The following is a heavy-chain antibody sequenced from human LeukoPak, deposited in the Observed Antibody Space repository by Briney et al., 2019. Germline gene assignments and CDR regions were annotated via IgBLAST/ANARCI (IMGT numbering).Heavy chain of an antibody. CDR2: IWYDGSNK. J-gene: IGHJ4*02. CDR1: GFTFSSYG. V-gene: IGHV3-33*01. D-gene: IGHD6-13*01. Sequence: RSLRLSCAASGFTFSSYGMHWVRQAPGKGLEWVALIWYDGSNKYYADSVKGRFTISRDNSKNTLYLQMNSLRAEDTAVYYCARASEGAAAYYWGQGTLVTVSS. CDR3: ARASEGAAAYY.